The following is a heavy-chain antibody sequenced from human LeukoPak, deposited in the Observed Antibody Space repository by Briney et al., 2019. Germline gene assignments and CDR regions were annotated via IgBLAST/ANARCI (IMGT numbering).Heavy chain of an antibody. CDR2: IYYSGST. CDR3: ARHLSFYCSGGSCYRYNDWFDP. J-gene: IGHJ5*02. CDR1: GGSISRSSYY. V-gene: IGHV4-39*01. D-gene: IGHD2-15*01. Sequence: SETLSLTCTVSGGSISRSSYYWGWIRQPPGKGLEWIGSIYYSGSTYYNPSLQSRVTISVDTSKNQFSLKLSSVTAADTAVYYCARHLSFYCSGGSCYRYNDWFDPWGQGTLVTVSS.